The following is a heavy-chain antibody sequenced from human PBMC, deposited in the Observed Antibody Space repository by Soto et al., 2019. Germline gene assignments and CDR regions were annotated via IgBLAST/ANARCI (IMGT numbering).Heavy chain of an antibody. Sequence: EVQLVESGGGLIQPGGSLRLSCAASGFTVSSKYMTWVRQAPGKGLEWVSVIYGGGTTYYADSEKGRFTISRDNSKNTLYLQMNSLRAEDTAVYYCVQTTGWPGFDFWGQGTLVTVSS. V-gene: IGHV3-53*01. CDR3: VQTTGWPGFDF. CDR2: IYGGGTT. J-gene: IGHJ4*02. CDR1: GFTVSSKY. D-gene: IGHD6-19*01.